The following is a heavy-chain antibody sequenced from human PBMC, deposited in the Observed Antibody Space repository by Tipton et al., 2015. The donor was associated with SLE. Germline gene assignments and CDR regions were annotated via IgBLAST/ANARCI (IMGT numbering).Heavy chain of an antibody. CDR3: ARDVDGYRAFHY. CDR2: VHYRGNT. Sequence: GLVKPSETLSLTCTVSGGSVISTFYYWAWVRQAPGKGLEWIGSVHYRGNTLYNPSLQSRLTMSVDTSQNQFSLKLSSVTAADTAVYYCARDVDGYRAFHYWGQGTLVTVSS. V-gene: IGHV4-39*07. D-gene: IGHD5-24*01. J-gene: IGHJ4*02. CDR1: GGSVISTFYY.